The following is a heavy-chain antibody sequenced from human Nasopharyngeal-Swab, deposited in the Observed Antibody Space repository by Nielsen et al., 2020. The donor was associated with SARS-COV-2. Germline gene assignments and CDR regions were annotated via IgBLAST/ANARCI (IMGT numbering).Heavy chain of an antibody. CDR2: INYSGST. V-gene: IGHV4-31*03. J-gene: IGHJ4*02. Sequence: TLSLTCTVSGGSIRSGRYYWNGMLQHPGKGLEWIGYINYSGSTYYNPCLKSRVTISVDTCKNQFSLKLSSVTAADTAVYYCASLPRIAAAGTGNDYWGQGTLVTVSS. D-gene: IGHD6-13*01. CDR3: ASLPRIAAAGTGNDY. CDR1: GGSIRSGRYY.